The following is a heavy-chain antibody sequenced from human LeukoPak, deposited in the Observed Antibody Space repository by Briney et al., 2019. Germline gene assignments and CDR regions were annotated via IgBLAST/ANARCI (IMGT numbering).Heavy chain of an antibody. D-gene: IGHD5-18*01. Sequence: PSETLSLTCTVSGGSISSYYWSWIRQPPGKGLEWIGYIYYSGSTNYNPSLKSRVTISVDTSKNQFSLKLSSVTAADTAVYYRARQPGYSYGYFDYWGQGTLVTVSS. V-gene: IGHV4-59*08. CDR1: GGSISSYY. CDR3: ARQPGYSYGYFDY. J-gene: IGHJ4*02. CDR2: IYYSGST.